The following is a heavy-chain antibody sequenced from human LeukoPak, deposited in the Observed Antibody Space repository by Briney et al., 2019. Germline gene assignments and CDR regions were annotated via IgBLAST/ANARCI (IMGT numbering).Heavy chain of an antibody. J-gene: IGHJ4*02. V-gene: IGHV3-9*01. CDR1: GFTFDDYA. CDR3: ARTGSFPAPFDY. D-gene: IGHD3-10*01. Sequence: GRSLRLSCAASGFTFDDYAMHWVRQAPGKGLEWVSGISWNSGSIGYADSVEGRFTISRDNAKNSLYLQMNSLRAEDTALYYCARTGSFPAPFDYWGQGTLVTVSS. CDR2: ISWNSGSI.